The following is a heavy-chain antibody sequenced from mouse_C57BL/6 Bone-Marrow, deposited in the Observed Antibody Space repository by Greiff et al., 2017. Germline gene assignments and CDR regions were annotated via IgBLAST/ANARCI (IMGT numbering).Heavy chain of an antibody. CDR3: ASSYYGYEDFGY. J-gene: IGHJ2*01. D-gene: IGHD2-9*01. Sequence: VQLQQSGPELVKPGDSVKISCKASGYSFTGYFMNWVMQSHGKSLEWIGRINPYNGDTFYNQKFKGKATLTVDKSSSTAHMELRSLTSEDAAVSYCASSYYGYEDFGYWGQGTTLTVSS. CDR1: GYSFTGYF. CDR2: INPYNGDT. V-gene: IGHV1-20*01.